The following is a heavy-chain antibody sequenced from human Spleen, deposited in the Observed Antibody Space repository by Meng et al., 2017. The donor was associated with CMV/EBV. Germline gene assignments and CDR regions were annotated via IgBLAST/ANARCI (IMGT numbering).Heavy chain of an antibody. D-gene: IGHD4-17*01. CDR2: IRYDGSKK. Sequence: GESLKISCATSGFTFSNYGMHWVRQAPGKGLEGVAFIRYDGSKKYYGDSVKGRFTISRDNSKSTLYLQMNKLRAEDTAVYYCVKDVEGRTVTFGDKIHWGQGTLVTVSS. CDR3: VKDVEGRTVTFGDKIH. V-gene: IGHV3-30*02. CDR1: GFTFSNYG. J-gene: IGHJ4*02.